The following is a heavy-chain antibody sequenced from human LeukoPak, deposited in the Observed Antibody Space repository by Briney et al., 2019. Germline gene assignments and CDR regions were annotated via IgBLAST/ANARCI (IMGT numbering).Heavy chain of an antibody. J-gene: IGHJ4*02. D-gene: IGHD6-13*01. V-gene: IGHV4-34*01. Sequence: PSETLSLTCAVYGGSFSGYSWSWIRQPPGKGLEWIGEINHSGSTNYNPSLKSRVTISVDTSKNQFSLKLSSVTAADTAVYYCARAGGVIAAAGIFDYWGQGTLVTVSP. CDR2: INHSGST. CDR1: GGSFSGYS. CDR3: ARAGGVIAAAGIFDY.